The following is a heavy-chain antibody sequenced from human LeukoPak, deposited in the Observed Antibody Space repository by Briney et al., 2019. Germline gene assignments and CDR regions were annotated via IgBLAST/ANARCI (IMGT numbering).Heavy chain of an antibody. J-gene: IGHJ4*02. D-gene: IGHD3-16*01. CDR2: IYHSGST. Sequence: SETLSLTCSVSGYSISSGNYWGWIRLPPGKGLQWIGSIYHSGSTYYNPSLKSRVTISVDTSNNQFSLTMASVTAADTAVYYCARLPRGLIRSYWGQGTLVTVSS. CDR3: ARLPRGLIRSY. CDR1: GYSISSGNY. V-gene: IGHV4-38-2*01.